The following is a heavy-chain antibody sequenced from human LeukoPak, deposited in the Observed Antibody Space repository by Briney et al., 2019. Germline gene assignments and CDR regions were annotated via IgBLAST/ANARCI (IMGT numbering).Heavy chain of an antibody. Sequence: SGGSLRLSCAASGFTFSNYQMSWVRQAPGKGLEWVANIKQDGTEKYYVDSVKGRFTISRDNSKKSLYLQMNTLRAEDTAVYYCTTGGVTTVTAWGQGTLVTVSS. D-gene: IGHD4-17*01. J-gene: IGHJ4*01. V-gene: IGHV3-7*01. CDR2: IKQDGTEK. CDR1: GFTFSNYQ. CDR3: TTGGVTTVTA.